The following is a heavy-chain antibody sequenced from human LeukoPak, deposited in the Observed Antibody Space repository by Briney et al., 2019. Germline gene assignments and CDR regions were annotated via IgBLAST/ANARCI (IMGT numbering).Heavy chain of an antibody. D-gene: IGHD2-2*01. V-gene: IGHV4-39*07. CDR1: GDSVSTTIYY. CDR2: IYYSGST. J-gene: IGHJ3*02. Sequence: PSETLSLTCTVSGDSVSTTIYYWGWLRQPPGRGLECIGSIYYSGSTYYNPSLKSRATILVDTSRNQFSLKLSSVTAADTAVYYCARIYPIIGYCSSISCPASFDIWGQGTMVTVCS. CDR3: ARIYPIIGYCSSISCPASFDI.